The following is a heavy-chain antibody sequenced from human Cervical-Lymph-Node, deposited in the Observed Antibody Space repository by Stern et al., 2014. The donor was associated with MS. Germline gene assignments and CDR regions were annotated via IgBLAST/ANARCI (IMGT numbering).Heavy chain of an antibody. Sequence: EVQLVESGAVVKEPGAFLKISCQTSGYSFTNYWIGRVRQMPWLVLEWIGIIYPGDSDAKYSPSFLGQGTISADKSTNTAYVQWSSLKASDTATYYCARRAGYCSRTNCYAYWYFDLWGRGTLVTVSS. CDR3: ARRAGYCSRTNCYAYWYFDL. V-gene: IGHV5-51*01. D-gene: IGHD2-2*01. CDR1: GYSFTNYW. J-gene: IGHJ2*01. CDR2: IYPGDSDA.